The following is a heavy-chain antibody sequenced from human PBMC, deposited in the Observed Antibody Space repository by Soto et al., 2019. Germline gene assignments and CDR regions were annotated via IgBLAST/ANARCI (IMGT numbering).Heavy chain of an antibody. V-gene: IGHV1-18*01. CDR3: ARVRCSSTSCYHFDY. D-gene: IGHD2-2*01. Sequence: ASVKVSCKASGYTFTSYGISWVRQAPGQGLEWMGWISAYNGNTDYAQKLQGRVTMTTDTSTSTAYMELRSLRSDDTAVYYCARVRCSSTSCYHFDYWGQRPLFTVSS. CDR1: GYTFTSYG. CDR2: ISAYNGNT. J-gene: IGHJ4*02.